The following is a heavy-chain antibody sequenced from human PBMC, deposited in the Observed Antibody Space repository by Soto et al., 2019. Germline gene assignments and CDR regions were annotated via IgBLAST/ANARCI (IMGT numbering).Heavy chain of an antibody. V-gene: IGHV1-46*01. CDR2: INPSGGST. Sequence: ASVKVSCKASGYTFTSYYMHWVRQAPGQGLEWMGIINPSGGSTSYAQKFQGRVTMTRDTSISTAYMELSRLRSDDTAVYYCARGSIAAAGVYYGMDVWGQGTTVTVSS. CDR3: ARGSIAAAGVYYGMDV. D-gene: IGHD6-13*01. CDR1: GYTFTSYY. J-gene: IGHJ6*02.